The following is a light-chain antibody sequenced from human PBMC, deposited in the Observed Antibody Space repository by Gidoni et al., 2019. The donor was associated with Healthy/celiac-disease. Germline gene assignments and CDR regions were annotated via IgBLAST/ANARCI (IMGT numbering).Light chain of an antibody. CDR1: QSISSY. V-gene: IGKV1-39*01. CDR2: AAS. J-gene: IGKJ5*01. Sequence: DIMMTQSPSSLSASVGDRVSITCRASQSISSYLNWYQQKPGKAPKLLIYAASSLQSWVPSRFSGSGSGTDFTLTISRLQPEDFATYYCQQSYSTPITFGQGTRLEIK. CDR3: QQSYSTPIT.